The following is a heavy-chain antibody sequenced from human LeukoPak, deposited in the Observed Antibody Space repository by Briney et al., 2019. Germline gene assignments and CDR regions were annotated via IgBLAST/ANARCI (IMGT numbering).Heavy chain of an antibody. J-gene: IGHJ4*02. CDR1: GFTFSSYW. CDR2: INWNGGST. Sequence: GGSLRLSCAASGFTFSSYWMSWVRQAPGKGLEWVSGINWNGGSTGYADSVKGRFTISRDNAKNSLYLQMNSLRAEDTALYYCASGGIYYGAAFDFWGQGSLVTVSA. V-gene: IGHV3-20*04. CDR3: ASGGIYYGAAFDF. D-gene: IGHD1-26*01.